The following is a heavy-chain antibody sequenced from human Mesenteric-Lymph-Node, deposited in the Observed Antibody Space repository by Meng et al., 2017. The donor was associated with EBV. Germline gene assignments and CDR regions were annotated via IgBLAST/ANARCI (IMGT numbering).Heavy chain of an antibody. Sequence: QVQLGQSGGEVRKPGASVKVSCKASGYTFINYDITWVRQATGQGLEWMGWMNPNSGNTGYIQKFQGRVTMTRDTSTNTAYMELSSLTSEDTAIYFCARGPYNNGSDYWGQGTLVTVSS. CDR1: GYTFINYD. V-gene: IGHV1-8*01. CDR2: MNPNSGNT. D-gene: IGHD2-8*01. CDR3: ARGPYNNGSDY. J-gene: IGHJ4*02.